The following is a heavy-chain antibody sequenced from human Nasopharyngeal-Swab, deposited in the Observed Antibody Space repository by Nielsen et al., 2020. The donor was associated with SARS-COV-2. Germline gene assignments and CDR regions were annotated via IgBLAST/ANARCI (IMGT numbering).Heavy chain of an antibody. Sequence: KVSCKGSAYMFATSWIGWVRQMPGKGLEWMGFIYPGDSDTRYSPSFQGQVTISVDKSVRTAYLQWSSLKASDTAMYYCARGYYHFDYWGQGTLVTVSS. V-gene: IGHV5-51*01. J-gene: IGHJ4*02. CDR3: ARGYYHFDY. CDR2: IYPGDSDT. D-gene: IGHD2-15*01. CDR1: AYMFATSW.